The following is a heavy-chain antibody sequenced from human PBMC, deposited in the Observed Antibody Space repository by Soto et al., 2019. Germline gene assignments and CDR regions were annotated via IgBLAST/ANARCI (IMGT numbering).Heavy chain of an antibody. V-gene: IGHV4-39*01. CDR2: IYYSGCR. CDR3: ARPSTVTTGWYFDL. D-gene: IGHD4-17*01. CDR1: GGSINSSSYY. J-gene: IGHJ2*01. Sequence: LQLQESGPGLVKPSESLSLTCTVSGGSINSSSYYWGWIRQPPGTGLEWIGSIYYSGCRYYNPSSKCQVTISVDMSKNQFCLELTSVTAADTAVDYCARPSTVTTGWYFDLWGRGTLVTVSS.